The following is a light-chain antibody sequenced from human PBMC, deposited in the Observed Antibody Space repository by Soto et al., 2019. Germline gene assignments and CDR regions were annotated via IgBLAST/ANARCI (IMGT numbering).Light chain of an antibody. CDR1: SSDVGAYNY. J-gene: IGLJ1*01. Sequence: QSVLTQPPSASGSPGQSVTISCTGTSSDVGAYNYVSWYQQHPGKVPKLIIYEVTKRPSGVPDRFPASKSGNTASLTVSGLQAEDEADYYCSSHGGANNFYIFGTGTKVTVL. CDR3: SSHGGANNFYI. V-gene: IGLV2-8*01. CDR2: EVT.